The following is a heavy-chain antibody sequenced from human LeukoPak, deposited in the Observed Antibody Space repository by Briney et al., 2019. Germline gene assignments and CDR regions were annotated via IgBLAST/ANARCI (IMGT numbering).Heavy chain of an antibody. CDR2: IYTSGST. J-gene: IGHJ4*02. V-gene: IGHV4-4*07. D-gene: IGHD3-10*01. CDR1: IGSISSYY. Sequence: PSETLSLTCSVSIGSISSYYWSWIRQPAGKGLEWIGRIYTSGSTNYNPSLKSRVTMSVDTSKNQFSLKLSSVTAADTAVYYCARDSYYYASGSYSYFDYWGQGTLVTVSS. CDR3: ARDSYYYASGSYSYFDY.